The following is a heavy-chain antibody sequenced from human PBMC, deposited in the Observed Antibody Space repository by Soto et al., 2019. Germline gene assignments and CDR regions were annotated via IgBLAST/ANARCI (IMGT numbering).Heavy chain of an antibody. CDR3: AKDILRDQLDWGMDV. D-gene: IGHD3-9*01. CDR1: GFIFSGYG. Sequence: QVQLVESGGGVVQPGGSLRLSCSGSGFIFSGYGMHWVRQPPGKGLEWVAVISYDGRRKYYEDSVKGRFTVSRDNSQNTVYLEMNSLRVEDSAIYYWAKDILRDQLDWGMDVWGQGTRVTVSS. V-gene: IGHV3-30*18. J-gene: IGHJ6*02. CDR2: ISYDGRRK.